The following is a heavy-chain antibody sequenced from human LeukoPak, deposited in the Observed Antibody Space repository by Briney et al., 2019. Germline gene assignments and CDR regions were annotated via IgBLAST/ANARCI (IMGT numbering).Heavy chain of an antibody. CDR2: IYYSGST. D-gene: IGHD4-11*01. V-gene: IGHV4-31*03. J-gene: IGHJ5*02. Sequence: PSETLSLTCTVSGGSISSGGYYWSWLRQHPGKGLEWIGYIYYSGSTYYNPSLKSRVTISVDTSKNQFSLKLSSVTAADTAVYYCAREGHDYSNYFRWFDPWGQGTLVTVSS. CDR3: AREGHDYSNYFRWFDP. CDR1: GGSISSGGYY.